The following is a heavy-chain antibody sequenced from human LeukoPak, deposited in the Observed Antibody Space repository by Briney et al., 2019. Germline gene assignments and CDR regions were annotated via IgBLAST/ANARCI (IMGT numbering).Heavy chain of an antibody. CDR2: INPSGGST. CDR3: ARDMGDYSVSYYYYCGMDV. CDR1: GYTFTSYY. J-gene: IGHJ6*02. Sequence: ASVKVSCKASGYTFTSYYMHWVRQAPGQGLEWMGIINPSGGSTSYARKFQGRVTMTRDTSTSTVYMELSSLRSEDTAVYYCARDMGDYSVSYYYYCGMDVWGQGTTVTVSS. V-gene: IGHV1-46*01. D-gene: IGHD3-16*01.